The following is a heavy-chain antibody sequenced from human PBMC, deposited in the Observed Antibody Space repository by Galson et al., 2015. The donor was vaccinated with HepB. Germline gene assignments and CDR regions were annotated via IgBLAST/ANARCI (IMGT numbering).Heavy chain of an antibody. CDR3: ASDKDTSLLSPLYY. D-gene: IGHD5-18*01. CDR2: IYAGGST. V-gene: IGHV3-53*01. Sequence: SLRLSCAVSGFTVSTNYMSWVRQAPGKGLEWVSVIYAGGSTYYADSVKGRFTISRDDSKNTLYLQMNSLRAEDTAVYYYASDKDTSLLSPLYYWGQGTLVSVSS. J-gene: IGHJ4*02. CDR1: GFTVSTNY.